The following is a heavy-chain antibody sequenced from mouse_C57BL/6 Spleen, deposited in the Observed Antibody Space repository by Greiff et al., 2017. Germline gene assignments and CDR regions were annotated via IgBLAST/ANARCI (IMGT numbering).Heavy chain of an antibody. Sequence: VQLQQSGAELVRPGASVTLSCKASGYTFTDYEMHWVKQTPVHGLEWIGAIDPETGGTAYNQKFKGKAILTADKSSSTAYMELRSLTSEDSAVYYCTREGQLGRVFDYWGQGTTLTVSS. CDR1: GYTFTDYE. D-gene: IGHD4-1*02. CDR2: IDPETGGT. J-gene: IGHJ2*01. V-gene: IGHV1-15*01. CDR3: TREGQLGRVFDY.